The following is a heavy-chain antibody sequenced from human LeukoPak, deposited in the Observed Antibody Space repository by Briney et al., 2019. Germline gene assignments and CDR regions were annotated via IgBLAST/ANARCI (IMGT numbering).Heavy chain of an antibody. CDR2: VSPDGSTT. D-gene: IGHD5-24*01. CDR1: KFTFSNHW. Sequence: GSLRLSCAASKFTFSNHWMHWVRQAPGKGLEWVSRVSPDGSTTLYADSVRGRFTISRDNAKNTLYLQMNSLRAEDTAVYHCVRASRTVYNTFDSWGQGALVTVSS. V-gene: IGHV3-74*01. CDR3: VRASRTVYNTFDS. J-gene: IGHJ4*02.